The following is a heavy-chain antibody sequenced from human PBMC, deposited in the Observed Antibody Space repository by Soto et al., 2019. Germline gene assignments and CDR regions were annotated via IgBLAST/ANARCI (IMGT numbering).Heavy chain of an antibody. CDR2: IYYSGST. V-gene: IGHV4-59*01. CDR3: ASQTANFYGSGSYYHPFDY. CDR1: GGSISSYY. Sequence: SETLSLTCTVSGGSISSYYWSWIRQPPGKGLEWIGNIYYSGSTNYNPSLKSRVTISVDTSKNQFSLKLSSVTAADTAVYYCASQTANFYGSGSYYHPFDYRSQGTLVTVS. J-gene: IGHJ4*02. D-gene: IGHD3-10*01.